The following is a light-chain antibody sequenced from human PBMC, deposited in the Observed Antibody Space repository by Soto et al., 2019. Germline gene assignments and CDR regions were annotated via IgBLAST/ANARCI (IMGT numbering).Light chain of an antibody. CDR2: ATS. CDR3: QPYGDWPLP. CDR1: QSVGNN. Sequence: EIVVTQSPATLSVSPGERATLSCRASQSVGNNFAWYQQKPGQAPRLLIFATSTRATVVPARFSVSGSGTELTLTISSKQSEDFAVYYCQPYGDWPLPFGGGDKVEIE. J-gene: IGKJ4*01. V-gene: IGKV3-15*01.